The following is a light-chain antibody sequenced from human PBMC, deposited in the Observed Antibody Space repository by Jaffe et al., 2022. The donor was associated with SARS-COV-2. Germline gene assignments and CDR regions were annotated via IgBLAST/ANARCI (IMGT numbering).Light chain of an antibody. CDR2: DAS. Sequence: DIQMTQSPSSLSASVGDRVTITCQASQDISNYLNWYQQKPGKAPKLLIYDASNLETGVPSRFSGSGSGTDFTFTISSLQPEDIATYYCQQYDNLLDFGQGTKLEIK. J-gene: IGKJ2*01. CDR1: QDISNY. CDR3: QQYDNLLD. V-gene: IGKV1-33*01.